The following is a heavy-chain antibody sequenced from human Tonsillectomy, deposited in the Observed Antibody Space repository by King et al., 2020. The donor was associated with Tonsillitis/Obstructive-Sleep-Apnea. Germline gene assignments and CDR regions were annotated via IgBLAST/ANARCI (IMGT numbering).Heavy chain of an antibody. Sequence: TLKESGPALVKPIQTLTLTCTFSGFSLSTSGMCVSWIRQPPGKALEWLARIDWDDDKYYSTSLKTRLTISKDTSKNQVVLTMTNMDPVDTATYYCARSFPYYYGSGLYDAFDIWRQGTMVTVSS. CDR1: GFSLSTSGMC. CDR2: IDWDDDK. J-gene: IGHJ3*02. CDR3: ARSFPYYYGSGLYDAFDI. D-gene: IGHD3-10*01. V-gene: IGHV2-70*11.